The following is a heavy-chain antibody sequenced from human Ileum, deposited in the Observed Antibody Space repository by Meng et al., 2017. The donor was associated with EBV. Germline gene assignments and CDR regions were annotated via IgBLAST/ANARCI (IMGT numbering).Heavy chain of an antibody. D-gene: IGHD1-26*01. CDR3: AGDPHSGSPH. Sequence: QVQLPESGPGLVTPSETLSPTCTVSGGSVSSAHSFWTWIRQPPGKGLEWIGYMSYSGSTNYSPPLESRVTISVDTSKNQFSLKLSSVTAADTAVYYCAGDPHSGSPHWGQGTLVTVSS. CDR1: GGSVSSAHSF. V-gene: IGHV4-61*01. J-gene: IGHJ4*02. CDR2: MSYSGST.